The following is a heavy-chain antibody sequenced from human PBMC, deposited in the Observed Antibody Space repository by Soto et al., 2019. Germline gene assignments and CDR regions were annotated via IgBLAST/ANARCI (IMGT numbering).Heavy chain of an antibody. V-gene: IGHV3-11*05. CDR2: ISSSSSYT. CDR1: XFTFSDYY. Sequence: QVQLVESGGGLVXXXGSLRLSXXXXXFTFSDYYMSWIRQAPGKGLEWVSYISSSSSYTNYADSVKGRFTISRDNAKNSLYLQMNSLRAEDTAVYYCARASPPFDYWGQGTLVTVSS. J-gene: IGHJ4*02. CDR3: ARASPPFDY.